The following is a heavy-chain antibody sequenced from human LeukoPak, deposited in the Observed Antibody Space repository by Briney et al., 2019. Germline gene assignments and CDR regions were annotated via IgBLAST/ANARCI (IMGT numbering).Heavy chain of an antibody. Sequence: SGGSLRLSCAASGFTFSSYGMHWVRQAPGKGLEWVAVISYDGSNKYYADSVKGRFSISRDNSKNTVYVQMNSLRPEDTAVYYCARTMYSSGWYGTTNAFDIWGQGTMVAVSS. CDR2: ISYDGSNK. CDR1: GFTFSSYG. D-gene: IGHD6-19*01. V-gene: IGHV3-30*03. J-gene: IGHJ3*02. CDR3: ARTMYSSGWYGTTNAFDI.